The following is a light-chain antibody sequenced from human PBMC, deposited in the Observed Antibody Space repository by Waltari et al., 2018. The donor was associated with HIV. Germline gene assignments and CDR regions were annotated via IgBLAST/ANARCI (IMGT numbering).Light chain of an antibody. CDR3: SSYADRNGFYVV. CDR2: EVT. CDR1: NSDIGGYNY. V-gene: IGLV2-8*01. Sequence: QSALTQPPSASGSPGQSVTISCTGTNSDIGGYNYVSWYQQHPGKAPKLVISEVTKRPSGVPDCFSGSKSGTTASLTVSGLQAEDEADYYCSSYADRNGFYVVFGGGTRLTVL. J-gene: IGLJ2*01.